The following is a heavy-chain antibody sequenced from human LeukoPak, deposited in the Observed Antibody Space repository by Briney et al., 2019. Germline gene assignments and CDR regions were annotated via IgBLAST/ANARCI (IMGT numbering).Heavy chain of an antibody. CDR2: ISGSGTTT. D-gene: IGHD2-15*01. V-gene: IGHV3-23*01. CDR3: ARGLVGFDAFDI. J-gene: IGHJ3*02. Sequence: GGSLRLSCAASGFIFSSYAMTWVRQAPGRGLEWLSTISGSGTTTYYVDSVKGRFTVSRGNSKNTLYLQMSSLRAGDTAVYYCARGLVGFDAFDIWGQGTMVTVSS. CDR1: GFIFSSYA.